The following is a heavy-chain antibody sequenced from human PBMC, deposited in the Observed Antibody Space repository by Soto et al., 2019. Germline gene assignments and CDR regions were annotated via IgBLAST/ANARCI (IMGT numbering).Heavy chain of an antibody. D-gene: IGHD5-12*01. J-gene: IGHJ4*02. CDR1: GFTVRANY. CDR3: HGYGY. V-gene: IGHV3-53*01. CDR2: IYSGGTT. Sequence: EVQLVESGGGLIQPGGSLRLSCAVSGFTVRANYMSRVRQAPGKGLEWVSVIYSGGTTSYADSVKGRFIISRDISKNTLYLQMNILRAEDTAVYYCHGYGYWGQGTLVTVSS.